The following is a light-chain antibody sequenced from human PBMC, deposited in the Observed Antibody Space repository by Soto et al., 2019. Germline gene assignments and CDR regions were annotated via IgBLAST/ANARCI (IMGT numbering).Light chain of an antibody. V-gene: IGKV3-15*01. CDR2: SAY. Sequence: EVVMTQSPATLFLSPGQRATLSCRASQSVSSKLAWYQQRPGQAPRLLIYSAYTRATGIRARFSGSGYGTEFTLTISSLQSEDFGVYYCHQYNHWLTWTFGQGTKVDIK. CDR1: QSVSSK. J-gene: IGKJ1*01. CDR3: HQYNHWLTWT.